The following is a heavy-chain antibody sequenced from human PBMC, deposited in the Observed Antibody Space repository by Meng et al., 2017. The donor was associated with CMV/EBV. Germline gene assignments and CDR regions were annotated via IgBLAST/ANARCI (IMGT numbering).Heavy chain of an antibody. J-gene: IGHJ5*02. D-gene: IGHD1-26*01. V-gene: IGHV1-69*10. Sequence: SVKVSCKASGGTFSSYAISWVRQAPGQGLEWMGGIIPILGIANYAQKFQGRVTITADKSTSTAYMELSSLRSEDTAVYYCARRPGIRSGSYYNWFDPWGQGTLVTVSS. CDR2: IIPILGIA. CDR3: ARRPGIRSGSYYNWFDP. CDR1: GGTFSSYA.